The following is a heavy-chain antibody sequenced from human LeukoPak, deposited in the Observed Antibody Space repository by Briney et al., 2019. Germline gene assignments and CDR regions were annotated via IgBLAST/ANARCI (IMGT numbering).Heavy chain of an antibody. Sequence: GGSLRLSCVVSGFTFSDYYMDWVRQAPGKGLEWVGRIRNKANSHTTEYAASVKGRFTISRDDSKNSLYLQMNSLKTDDTAVYYCARGLGGTGARYFDYWGQGTLVTVSS. CDR3: ARGLGGTGARYFDY. J-gene: IGHJ4*02. CDR2: IRNKANSHTT. CDR1: GFTFSDYY. V-gene: IGHV3-72*01. D-gene: IGHD3/OR15-3a*01.